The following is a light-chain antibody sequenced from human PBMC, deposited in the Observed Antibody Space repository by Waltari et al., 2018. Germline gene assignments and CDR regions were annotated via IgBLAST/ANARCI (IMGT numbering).Light chain of an antibody. CDR1: TSTIASNT. V-gene: IGLV1-44*01. Sequence: QSVLTQPPSASGPPGQTATISCSGSTSTIASNTVNWYQQLPGTAPKLLTQSNNQRPSGVPDRFSGSKSGTSASLIISGLQSEDEAEYFCAAWDDSLKAVLFGGGTKLTVL. CDR3: AAWDDSLKAVL. J-gene: IGLJ2*01. CDR2: SNN.